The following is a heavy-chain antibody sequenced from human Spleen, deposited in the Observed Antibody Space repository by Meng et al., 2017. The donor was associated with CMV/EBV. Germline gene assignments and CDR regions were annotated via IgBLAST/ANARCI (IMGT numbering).Heavy chain of an antibody. CDR3: ARDIRGSDYYYGMDV. V-gene: IGHV3-21*01. Sequence: GGSLRLSCAASDFSFSSYWMTWVRQAPGKGLEWISFISTTSTYIDYADSVKGRFTISRDNARNSLFLQMNSLRAEDTAVYYCARDIRGSDYYYGMDVWGQGTTVTVSS. D-gene: IGHD3-10*01. CDR2: ISTTSTYI. CDR1: DFSFSSYW. J-gene: IGHJ6*02.